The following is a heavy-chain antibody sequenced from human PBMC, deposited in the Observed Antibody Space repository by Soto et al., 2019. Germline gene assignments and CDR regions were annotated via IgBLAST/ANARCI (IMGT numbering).Heavy chain of an antibody. V-gene: IGHV1-2*02. CDR1: GYTFTGYY. D-gene: IGHD6-13*01. CDR2: INPNSGGT. Sequence: ASVKVSCKASGYTFTGYYMHWVRQAPGQGLEWMGWINPNSGGTNYAQKFQGRVTMTRDTSISTAYMELSRLRSDDTAVYYCARDRAAAGPHYYYYGMDVWGQGTTVTVSS. J-gene: IGHJ6*02. CDR3: ARDRAAAGPHYYYYGMDV.